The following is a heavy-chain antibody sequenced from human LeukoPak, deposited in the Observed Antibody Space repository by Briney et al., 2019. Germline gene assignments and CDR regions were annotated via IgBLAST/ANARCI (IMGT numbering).Heavy chain of an antibody. D-gene: IGHD2-15*01. J-gene: IGHJ4*02. CDR2: ISYDGSNK. V-gene: IGHV3-30-3*01. Sequence: GGSLRLACAASGFTFSSYAMHWVRQAPGKGLEWVAVISYDGSNKYYADSVKGRFTISRDNSKNTLYLQMNCLRAEDTAVYYCARDGVVVAATGYFDYWGQGTLVTVSS. CDR1: GFTFSSYA. CDR3: ARDGVVVAATGYFDY.